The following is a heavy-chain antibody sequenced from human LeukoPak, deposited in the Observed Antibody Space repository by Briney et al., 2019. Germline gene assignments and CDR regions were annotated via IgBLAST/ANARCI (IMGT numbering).Heavy chain of an antibody. CDR2: ISAYNGNT. CDR1: GYTFTSYG. CDR3: ARDLGGNSLYYFDY. Sequence: ASAKVSCKASGYTFTSYGISWVRQAPGQGLEWMGWISAYNGNTNYAQKLQGRVTMTTDTSTSTAYMELRSLRSDDTAVYYCARDLGGNSLYYFDYWGQGTLVTVSS. J-gene: IGHJ4*02. D-gene: IGHD4-23*01. V-gene: IGHV1-18*01.